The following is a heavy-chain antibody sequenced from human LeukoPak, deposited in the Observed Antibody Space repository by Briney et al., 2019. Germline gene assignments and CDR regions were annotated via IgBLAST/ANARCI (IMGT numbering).Heavy chain of an antibody. CDR1: GFTFSTYW. D-gene: IGHD3-10*01. CDR3: RYGSGRYSFDY. V-gene: IGHV3-7*02. CDR2: IKQDGSEK. J-gene: IGHJ4*02. Sequence: PGGSLRLSCVASGFTFSTYWMTWVRQAPGKGLEWVANIKQDGSEKYYLDSVKGRFTISRDYAENSLYLQMNSLRAEDTAVYYCRYGSGRYSFDYWGQGTLVTVSS.